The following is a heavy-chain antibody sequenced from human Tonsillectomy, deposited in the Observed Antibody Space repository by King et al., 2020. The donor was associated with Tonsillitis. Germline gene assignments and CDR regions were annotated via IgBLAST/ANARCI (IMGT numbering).Heavy chain of an antibody. J-gene: IGHJ6*02. CDR3: ARDLEPWVGYYYYAMDG. CDR2: ISYDGSDK. D-gene: IGHD1-26*01. CDR1: GFTFSSYG. Sequence: HVQLVESGGGVVQPGRSLRLSCAASGFTFSSYGIHWVRQAPGKGLEWVAVISYDGSDKYYADSVKGRFTISRDNSKNTLYLQMNSLRADDTAVYYCARDLEPWVGYYYYAMDGWGQGTTVTVSS. V-gene: IGHV3-33*05.